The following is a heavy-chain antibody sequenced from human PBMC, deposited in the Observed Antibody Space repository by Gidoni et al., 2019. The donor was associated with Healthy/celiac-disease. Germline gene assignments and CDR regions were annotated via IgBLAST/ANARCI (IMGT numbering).Heavy chain of an antibody. D-gene: IGHD5-12*01. CDR1: GFTFSRYW. J-gene: IGHJ5*02. CDR2: INSDGSST. Sequence: EVQLVESGGGLVQPGGSLRLSCAASGFTFSRYWMHWVRQAPGKGLVWVSRINSDGSSTSYADSVKGRFTISRDNAKNTLYLQMNSLRAEDTAVYYCARGVGYKNWFDPWGQGTLVTVSS. V-gene: IGHV3-74*01. CDR3: ARGVGYKNWFDP.